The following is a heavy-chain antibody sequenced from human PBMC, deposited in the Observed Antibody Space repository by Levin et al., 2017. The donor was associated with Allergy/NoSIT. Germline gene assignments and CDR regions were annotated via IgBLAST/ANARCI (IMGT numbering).Heavy chain of an antibody. D-gene: IGHD2-15*01. CDR1: GFTFDDYT. CDR2: ISWDGGST. Sequence: GESLKISCAASGFTFDDYTMHWVRQAPGKGLEWVSLISWDGGSTYYADSVKGRFTISRDNSKNSLYLQMNSLRTEDTALYYCAKDRRYCSGGSCYNYFDYWGQGTLVTVSS. CDR3: AKDRRYCSGGSCYNYFDY. J-gene: IGHJ4*02. V-gene: IGHV3-43*01.